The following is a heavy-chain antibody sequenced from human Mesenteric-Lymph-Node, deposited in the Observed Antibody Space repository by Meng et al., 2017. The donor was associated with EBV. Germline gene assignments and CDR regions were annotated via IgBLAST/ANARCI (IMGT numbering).Heavy chain of an antibody. V-gene: IGHV4-4*02. Sequence: VRLQESGPGLGKPSGTLSLPLGVSGGSISSSNWWGWVRQSPGKGLEWIGQIYHNGDTNYNPSLKSRVLISVDKSKNQFSLRLNSVTAADTAVYYCARDVQMATIWGQGTLVTVSS. CDR2: IYHNGDT. CDR3: ARDVQMATI. CDR1: GGSISSSNW. J-gene: IGHJ4*02. D-gene: IGHD5-24*01.